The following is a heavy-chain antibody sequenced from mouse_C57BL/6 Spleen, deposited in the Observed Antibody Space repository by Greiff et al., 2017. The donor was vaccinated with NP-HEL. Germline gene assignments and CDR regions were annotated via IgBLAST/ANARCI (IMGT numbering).Heavy chain of an antibody. J-gene: IGHJ2*01. CDR2: INPSSGYT. Sequence: QVQLKESGAELARPGASVKMSCKASGYTFTSYTMHWVKQRPGQGLEWIGYINPSSGYTKSNQKFKDKATLTADKSSSTAYKQLSSLTSEDSAVYYCARGGSTMVTTDYFDYWGQGTTLTVSS. D-gene: IGHD2-2*01. CDR1: GYTFTSYT. V-gene: IGHV1-4*01. CDR3: ARGGSTMVTTDYFDY.